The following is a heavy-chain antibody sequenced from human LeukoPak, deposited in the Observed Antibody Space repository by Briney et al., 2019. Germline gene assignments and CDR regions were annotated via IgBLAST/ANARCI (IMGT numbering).Heavy chain of an antibody. J-gene: IGHJ5*02. V-gene: IGHV3-20*04. Sequence: GGSLRLSCTVSGFTFEDYGMNWVRQVPGKEPEWVSGLNWNGGGRRYADSVKGRFIISRDNAKGVLYLQLNGLRVEDTALYYCARDAVPSGRSWFDPWGQGTLVTVSS. CDR1: GFTFEDYG. D-gene: IGHD4-17*01. CDR2: LNWNGGGR. CDR3: ARDAVPSGRSWFDP.